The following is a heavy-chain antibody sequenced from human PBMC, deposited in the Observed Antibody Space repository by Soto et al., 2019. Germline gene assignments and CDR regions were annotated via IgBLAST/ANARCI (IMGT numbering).Heavy chain of an antibody. CDR1: GFTFVDYA. CDR3: TRAPPLYSGSLLSYYYGMDV. J-gene: IGHJ6*02. Sequence: GGSLSLSCTASGFTFVDYAMSWVRQAPGKGLEWVGFIRSKAYGGTTEYAASVKGRFTISRDDSKSIAYLQMNSLKTEDTAVYYCTRAPPLYSGSLLSYYYGMDVWGQGTTVTVSS. V-gene: IGHV3-49*04. CDR2: IRSKAYGGTT. D-gene: IGHD1-26*01.